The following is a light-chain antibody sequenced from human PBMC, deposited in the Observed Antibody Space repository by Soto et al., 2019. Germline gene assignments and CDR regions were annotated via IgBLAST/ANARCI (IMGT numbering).Light chain of an antibody. CDR3: QQYGNLWT. CDR1: QTVSNNY. Sequence: EIVLTQSPATLSLSPGERATLSCGASQTVSNNYLAWYQQKRGLAPRLLIYETSSRATGIPDRFSGSGSGTNFTLTISRLEPEDFAVYFCQQYGNLWTFGQGTKVEIK. J-gene: IGKJ1*01. V-gene: IGKV3D-20*01. CDR2: ETS.